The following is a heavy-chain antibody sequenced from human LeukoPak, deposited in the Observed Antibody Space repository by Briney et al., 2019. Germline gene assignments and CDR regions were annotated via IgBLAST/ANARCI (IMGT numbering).Heavy chain of an antibody. CDR1: GGSISSSSYY. Sequence: SETLSLTCTVSGGSISSSSYYWGWIRQPPGKGLEWIGRIYYSGSTYYNPSLKSRVTISVDTSENQFSLKLSSVTAADTAVYYCARHFVGYCSSTSCSALYFDYWGQGTLSPSPQ. CDR2: IYYSGST. CDR3: ARHFVGYCSSTSCSALYFDY. V-gene: IGHV4-39*01. J-gene: IGHJ4*02. D-gene: IGHD2-2*01.